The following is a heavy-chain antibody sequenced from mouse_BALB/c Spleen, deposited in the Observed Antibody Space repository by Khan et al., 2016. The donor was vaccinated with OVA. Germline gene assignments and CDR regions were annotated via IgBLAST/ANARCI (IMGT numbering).Heavy chain of an antibody. CDR1: GYTFTDYW. Sequence: QVQLQQSGAELAKPGASVKMSCKASGYTFTDYWIHWVKKRPGQGLEWIGYINPSTGYTEYNHKFKDKATLTADKSSSTAYMQLSSLTSEDSAVYYCARGGYGSFAYWGQGNLVTVSA. V-gene: IGHV1-7*01. D-gene: IGHD2-2*01. CDR3: ARGGYGSFAY. CDR2: INPSTGYT. J-gene: IGHJ3*01.